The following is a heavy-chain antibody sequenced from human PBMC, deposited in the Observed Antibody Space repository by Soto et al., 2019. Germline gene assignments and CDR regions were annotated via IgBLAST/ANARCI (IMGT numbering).Heavy chain of an antibody. V-gene: IGHV4-59*01. CDR3: ARGQMATTYNWFDP. CDR2: IYYSGST. Sequence: PSETLSLTCTVSGGSISSYYWSWIRQPPGKGLEWIGYIYYSGSTNYNPSLKSRVTISVDTSKNQFSLKLSSVTAADTAVYYCARGQMATTYNWFDPWGQGTLVTVS. CDR1: GGSISSYY. J-gene: IGHJ5*02. D-gene: IGHD5-12*01.